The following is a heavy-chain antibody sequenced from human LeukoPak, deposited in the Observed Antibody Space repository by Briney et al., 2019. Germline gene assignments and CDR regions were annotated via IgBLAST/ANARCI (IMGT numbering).Heavy chain of an antibody. CDR1: GFTFSSYG. CDR2: IWYDGSNK. D-gene: IGHD3-10*01. Sequence: GGSLRLSCAASGFTFSSYGMHWVRQAPGKGLEWVAVIWYDGSNKYYADSVKGRFTISRDNSKNTLYLQMNSLRAEDTAVYYCAKDYYYGSGSYFFSNDYWGQGTLVTVSS. J-gene: IGHJ4*02. V-gene: IGHV3-33*06. CDR3: AKDYYYGSGSYFFSNDY.